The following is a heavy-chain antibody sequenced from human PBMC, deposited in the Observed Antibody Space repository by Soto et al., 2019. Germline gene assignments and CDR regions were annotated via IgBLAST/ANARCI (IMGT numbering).Heavy chain of an antibody. CDR3: ARGVGSGSYYNQYNWFDP. V-gene: IGHV1-18*01. CDR2: ISAYNGNT. J-gene: IGHJ5*02. D-gene: IGHD3-10*01. CDR1: GYTFTNYG. Sequence: QVQLVQSGAEVKKPGASVKVSCKASGYTFTNYGISWVRQAPGQGLEWMGWISAYNGNTNFAQKLQGRVTMTTDTXTXTDXMELRSLRSDDTAVYYCARGVGSGSYYNQYNWFDPWGQGTLVTVSS.